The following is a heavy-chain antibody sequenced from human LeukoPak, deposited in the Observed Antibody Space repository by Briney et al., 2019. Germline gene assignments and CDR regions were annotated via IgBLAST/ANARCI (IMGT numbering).Heavy chain of an antibody. Sequence: SVKVTCKSSGFSFSNSAVQWVRQARGQRLEWIGWIIVGSGTTNYAQSLQGRLTITRDMSTNTAYMELSSLRSEDTAVYYCAAERYGGISDCCNFEIWGQGTMVTVSS. V-gene: IGHV1-58*01. CDR1: GFSFSNSA. CDR3: AAERYGGISDCCNFEI. CDR2: IIVGSGTT. D-gene: IGHD4-23*01. J-gene: IGHJ3*02.